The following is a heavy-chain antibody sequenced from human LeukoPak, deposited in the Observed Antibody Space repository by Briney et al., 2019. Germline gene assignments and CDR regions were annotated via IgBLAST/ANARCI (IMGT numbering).Heavy chain of an antibody. CDR2: ISSSGSAI. D-gene: IGHD4-17*01. CDR3: ARDKYGDYVTAPNNWFDP. V-gene: IGHV3-11*01. Sequence: GGSLRLSCAASGFTFSDYYMSWIRQAPGKGLEFLSYISSSGSAIYYAESVKGRFTISRDNAENSLYLQMNSLRTDDTAMYYCARDKYGDYVTAPNNWFDPWGQGTLATVSS. J-gene: IGHJ5*02. CDR1: GFTFSDYY.